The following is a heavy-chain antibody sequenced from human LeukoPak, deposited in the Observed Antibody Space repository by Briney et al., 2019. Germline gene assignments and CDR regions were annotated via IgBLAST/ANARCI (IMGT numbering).Heavy chain of an antibody. J-gene: IGHJ3*02. CDR1: GYTFTSYG. CDR3: ARDLEDSYDFWSGYWFFNRPDAFDI. Sequence: ASVKVSCKASGYTFTSYGISWVRQAPGQGLEWMGWINTNTGNPAYAQGFTGRFVFSLDTSVSTTYLQISSLKAEDTAVYYCARDLEDSYDFWSGYWFFNRPDAFDIWGQGTMVTVSS. CDR2: INTNTGNP. D-gene: IGHD3-3*01. V-gene: IGHV7-4-1*02.